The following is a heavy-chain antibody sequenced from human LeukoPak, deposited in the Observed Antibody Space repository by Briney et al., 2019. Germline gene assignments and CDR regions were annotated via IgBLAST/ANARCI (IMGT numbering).Heavy chain of an antibody. CDR3: ARVPSKVVVTPYYFDY. CDR1: GYTFTDYY. Sequence: ASVKVSCKASGYTFTDYYIHWVRQAPGQGLEWMGWINPNSGGTSYGQKFQGRVTMTRDTSISTAYMELSRLRSDDTAVYYCARVPSKVVVTPYYFDYWGQGTLVTVSS. CDR2: INPNSGGT. D-gene: IGHD2-21*02. J-gene: IGHJ4*02. V-gene: IGHV1-2*02.